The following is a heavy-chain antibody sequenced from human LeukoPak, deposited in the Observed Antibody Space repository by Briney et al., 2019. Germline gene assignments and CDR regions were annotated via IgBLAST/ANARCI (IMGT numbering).Heavy chain of an antibody. CDR3: ARHTGRLRYLADWFDP. CDR1: GGSISSYY. D-gene: IGHD1-26*01. J-gene: IGHJ5*02. Sequence: SETLSLTCTVSGGSISSYYWSWIRQPPGKGLEWIGYIYYSGSTNYNPSLKSRVTISVDTSKNQLSLKLSSVTAADTAVYYCARHTGRLRYLADWFDPWGQGTLVTVSS. V-gene: IGHV4-59*08. CDR2: IYYSGST.